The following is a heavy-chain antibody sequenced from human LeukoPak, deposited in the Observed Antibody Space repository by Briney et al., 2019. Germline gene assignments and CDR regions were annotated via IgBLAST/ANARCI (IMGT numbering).Heavy chain of an antibody. CDR1: GFNFSNYW. D-gene: IGHD3-16*01. CDR2: IKHDGRET. Sequence: GGSLRLSCVVSGFNFSNYWMNWVRQAPGKGLEWVANIKHDGRETYYVDSVKGRFSISRDNAKKSLYLQMNSLRAEDTAVYYCGTAQSRCLDYWGRGTLVTVSS. CDR3: GTAQSRCLDY. J-gene: IGHJ4*02. V-gene: IGHV3-7*01.